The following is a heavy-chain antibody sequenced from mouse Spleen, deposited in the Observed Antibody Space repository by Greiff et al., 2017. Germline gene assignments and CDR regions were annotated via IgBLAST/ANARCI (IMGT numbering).Heavy chain of an antibody. V-gene: IGHV1-85*01. Sequence: VQLQQSGPELVKPGASVKLSCKASGYTFTSYDINWVKQRPGRGLAWIGWIYPRGGSTKYNEKFKGKATLTVDTSSSTAYMELHSLTSEDSAVYYWARGDAWFADWGQATLVTVSA. CDR3: ARGDAWFAD. CDR1: GYTFTSYD. D-gene: IGHD3-3*01. CDR2: IYPRGGST. J-gene: IGHJ3*01.